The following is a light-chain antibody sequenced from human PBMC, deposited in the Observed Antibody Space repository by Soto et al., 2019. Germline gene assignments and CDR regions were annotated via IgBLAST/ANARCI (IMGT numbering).Light chain of an antibody. J-gene: IGLJ2*01. CDR3: QSYDSSLSGVV. V-gene: IGLV1-40*01. CDR2: GNS. CDR1: SSNIGAGYD. Sequence: QSVLTQPPSVSGAPGQRVTISCTGSSSNIGAGYDVQWYQQLPGTAPKLLSYGNSNRPSGVPDRFSGSKSGTSASLAITGLQAEDEVDYYCQSYDSSLSGVVFGGGTNVTVL.